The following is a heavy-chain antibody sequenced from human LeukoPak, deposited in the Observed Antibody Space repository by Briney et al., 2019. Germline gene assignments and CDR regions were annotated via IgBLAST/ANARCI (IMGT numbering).Heavy chain of an antibody. CDR1: GGSISSGDYY. Sequence: SETLSLTCTASGGSISSGDYYWSWIRQPPGKGLEWIGYIYYSGSTYYNPSLESRVTISVDTSKNQFSLKLSSVTAADTAVYYCARVPLYCSSTSCSTGRWFDPWGQGTLVTVSS. J-gene: IGHJ5*02. CDR3: ARVPLYCSSTSCSTGRWFDP. V-gene: IGHV4-30-4*08. D-gene: IGHD2-2*01. CDR2: IYYSGST.